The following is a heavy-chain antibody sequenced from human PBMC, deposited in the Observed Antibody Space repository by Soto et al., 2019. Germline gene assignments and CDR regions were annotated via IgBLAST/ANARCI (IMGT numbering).Heavy chain of an antibody. CDR1: GYTFTGYY. J-gene: IGHJ6*03. CDR2: INPNSGGT. V-gene: IGHV1-2*04. Sequence: GASVKVSCKASGYTFTGYYMHWVRQAPGQGLEWMGWINPNSGGTNYAQKFQGWVTMTRDTSISTAYMELSRLRSDDTAVYYCARDSGHCTNGVCYYMDVWGKGTTVTVSS. D-gene: IGHD2-8*01. CDR3: ARDSGHCTNGVCYYMDV.